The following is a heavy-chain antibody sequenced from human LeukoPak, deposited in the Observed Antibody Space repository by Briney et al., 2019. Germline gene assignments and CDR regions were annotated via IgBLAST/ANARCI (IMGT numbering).Heavy chain of an antibody. CDR2: IKQDGSEK. CDR3: AKETIYCSGGSCYHDAFDI. CDR1: GFTFSSYW. Sequence: GGSLRLSCAASGFTFSSYWMSWVRQAPGKGLEWVANIKQDGSEKYYVDSVKGRFTISRDNAKNSLYLQMNSLRPEDMALYYCAKETIYCSGGSCYHDAFDIWGQGTMVTVSS. J-gene: IGHJ3*02. D-gene: IGHD2-15*01. V-gene: IGHV3-7*03.